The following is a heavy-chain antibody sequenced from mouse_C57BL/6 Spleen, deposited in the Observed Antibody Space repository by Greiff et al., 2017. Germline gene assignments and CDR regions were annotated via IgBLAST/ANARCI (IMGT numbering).Heavy chain of an antibody. D-gene: IGHD1-1*01. CDR2: IDPANGNT. CDR1: GFNNKNTY. V-gene: IGHV14-3*01. CDR3: ARETVEATDY. J-gene: IGHJ2*01. Sequence: VQLQQSVAELVRPVASVKLSCTASGFNNKNTYMHWVKQRPEQGLEWIGRIDPANGNTKYAPKFQGKATITADTSSNTAYVQLSRLTAEDTANYYCARETVEATDYWGQGTTLTVSS.